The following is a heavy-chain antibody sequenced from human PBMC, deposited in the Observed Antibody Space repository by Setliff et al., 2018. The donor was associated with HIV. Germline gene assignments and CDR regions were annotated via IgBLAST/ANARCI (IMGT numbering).Heavy chain of an antibody. CDR3: ARGLLVWLGEFSGWDTTDPYYFDY. V-gene: IGHV4-34*01. CDR2: INHSGST. D-gene: IGHD3-10*01. CDR1: GGSFSDHY. Sequence: PSETLSLTCAVYGGSFSDHYWSWIRQPPGKGLEWIGEINHSGSTNYNSSLKSRVTISVDTSKNQFSLKLNSVTAADTAVYYCARGLLVWLGEFSGWDTTDPYYFDYWGQGTLVTVSS. J-gene: IGHJ4*02.